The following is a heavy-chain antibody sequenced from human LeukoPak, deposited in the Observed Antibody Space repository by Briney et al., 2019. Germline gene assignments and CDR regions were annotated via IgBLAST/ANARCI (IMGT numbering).Heavy chain of an antibody. CDR1: GGSISSGGYY. Sequence: PSETLSLTCTVSGGSISSGGYYWRWIRQHPGKGLEWIGYIYYSGSTYYNPSLKSRVTISVDTSKNQFSLKLSSVTAADTAVYYCARGDCSSTSCYTFYYYYYGMDVWGQGTTVTVSS. D-gene: IGHD2-2*02. CDR3: ARGDCSSTSCYTFYYYYYGMDV. J-gene: IGHJ6*02. CDR2: IYYSGST. V-gene: IGHV4-31*03.